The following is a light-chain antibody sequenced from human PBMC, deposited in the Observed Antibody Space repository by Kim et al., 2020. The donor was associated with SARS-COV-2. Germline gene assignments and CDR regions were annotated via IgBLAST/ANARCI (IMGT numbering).Light chain of an antibody. CDR3: QTWGTGPWV. J-gene: IGLJ3*02. V-gene: IGLV4-69*02. Sequence: QPVLTQTPSASASLGASVKLTCTLSSGHSSYTIAWHQQQPGKGPRYLMKLNSDGSHTKGAEIPDRFSGSSSGAERYLTISSLQSEDEAVYYCQTWGTGPWVFGGGTQLTVL. CDR2: LNSDGSH. CDR1: SGHSSYT.